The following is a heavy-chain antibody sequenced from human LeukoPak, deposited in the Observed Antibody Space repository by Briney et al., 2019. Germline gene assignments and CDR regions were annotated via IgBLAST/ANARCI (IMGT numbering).Heavy chain of an antibody. CDR2: IRYDGSNK. CDR3: ARQNGGAEYGDYGH. CDR1: GFTFSSYG. D-gene: IGHD4-17*01. V-gene: IGHV3-30*02. J-gene: IGHJ4*02. Sequence: GGSLRLSCAASGFTFSSYGMHWVRQAPGKGLEWVAFIRYDGSNKYYADSVKGRFTISRDNSKNTLYLQMNSLRAEDTAVYYCARQNGGAEYGDYGHWGQGILVTVSS.